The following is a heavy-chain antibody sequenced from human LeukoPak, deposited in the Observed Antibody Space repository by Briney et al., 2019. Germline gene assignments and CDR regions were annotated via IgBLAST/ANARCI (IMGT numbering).Heavy chain of an antibody. Sequence: PSETLSLTCAVYGGSFSGYYWSWIRQPPGKGLEWIGEINHSGSTNYNPSLKSRVTISVDTSKNQFSLKLSSVTAADTAVYYRARGRYDYIWGSYREPLFDYWGQGTLVTVSS. D-gene: IGHD3-16*02. CDR2: INHSGST. CDR3: ARGRYDYIWGSYREPLFDY. V-gene: IGHV4-34*01. CDR1: GGSFSGYY. J-gene: IGHJ4*02.